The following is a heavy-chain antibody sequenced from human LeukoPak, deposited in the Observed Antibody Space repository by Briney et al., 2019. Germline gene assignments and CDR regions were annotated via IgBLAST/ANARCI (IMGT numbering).Heavy chain of an antibody. CDR1: GFTLSSYA. CDR2: ISVSGNT. CDR3: AKAPVTTSYGVYCYPFDS. Sequence: PGGSLRLSCAASGFTLSSYAMSWVRQGPGKGLEWVSAISVSGNTYHADSVRGRFTISRDSSKNTLFLQMNSLRAEDAAVYYCAKAPVTTSYGVYCYPFDSWGQGTLVTVSS. D-gene: IGHD2-8*01. J-gene: IGHJ4*02. V-gene: IGHV3-23*01.